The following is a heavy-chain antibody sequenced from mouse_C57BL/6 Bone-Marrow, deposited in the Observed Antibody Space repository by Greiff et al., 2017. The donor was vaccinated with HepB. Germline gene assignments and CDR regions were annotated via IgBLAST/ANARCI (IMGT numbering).Heavy chain of an antibody. D-gene: IGHD2-1*01. CDR1: GFSLTSYG. CDR3: ARERGYGNFYYCDD. V-gene: IGHV2-2*01. CDR2: IWRGGST. Sequence: QVHVKPSGPGIVQPSQRLSITCPVSGFSLTSYGVHWVRQSPGKGLEWVGVIWRGGSTDYIAAFISRLCISKDNSKSQVFFKMNRLQADDTAIYYCARERGYGNFYYCDDWGQGTTLTVSA. J-gene: IGHJ2*01.